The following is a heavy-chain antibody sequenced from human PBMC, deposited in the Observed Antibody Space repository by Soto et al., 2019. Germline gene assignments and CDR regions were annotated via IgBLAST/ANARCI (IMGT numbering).Heavy chain of an antibody. D-gene: IGHD2-21*01. V-gene: IGHV1-8*01. CDR3: ARAYGDLDV. CDR1: GYTFSSYD. CDR2: MNPKSGYT. Sequence: QVQLVQSGAEVKKPGASVKVSWKASGYTFSSYDINWVRQATGQGLEWMGWMNPKSGYTGYAQKFQGRVTMTRDTSISTAYMEVSSRRSEDTAIYYCARAYGDLDVWGQGTTVTVSS. J-gene: IGHJ6*02.